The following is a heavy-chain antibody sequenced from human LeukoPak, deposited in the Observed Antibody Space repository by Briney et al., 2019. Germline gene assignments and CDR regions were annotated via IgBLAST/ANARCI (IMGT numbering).Heavy chain of an antibody. CDR2: MDSGGST. CDR1: GFTVSSKY. D-gene: IGHD1-1*01. Sequence: GGSLRLSCAASGFTVSSKYMSWVRQSRGEAREGVSVMDSGGSTYYADSVKGRFTISRDNSKNTLYLQMNSVRAEDTAVYYCARTWWNAEVWGQGTLVTVSS. J-gene: IGHJ4*02. CDR3: ARTWWNAEV. V-gene: IGHV3-53*01.